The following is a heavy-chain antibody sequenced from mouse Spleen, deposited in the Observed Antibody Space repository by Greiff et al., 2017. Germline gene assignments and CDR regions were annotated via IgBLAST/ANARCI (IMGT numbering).Heavy chain of an antibody. CDR1: GFTFSDYY. D-gene: IGHD1-1*01. CDR2: INYDGSST. Sequence: EVQLVESEGGLVQPGSSMKLSCTASGFTFSDYYMAWVRQVPEKGLEWVANINYDGSSTYYLDSLKSRFIISRDNAKNILYLQMSSLKSEDTATYYCARDGGPYYGSLDYWGQGTTLTVSS. J-gene: IGHJ2*01. V-gene: IGHV5-16*01. CDR3: ARDGGPYYGSLDY.